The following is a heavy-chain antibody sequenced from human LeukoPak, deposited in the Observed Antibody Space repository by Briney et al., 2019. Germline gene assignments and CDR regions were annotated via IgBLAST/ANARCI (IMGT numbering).Heavy chain of an antibody. J-gene: IGHJ4*02. CDR3: AKDQDPHSYGSGSYAPFDY. CDR1: GFTFSSIG. V-gene: IGHV3-21*04. D-gene: IGHD3-10*01. Sequence: GGSLRLSCAASGFTFSSIGMDWVRQAPGKGREWVSSIRSIGNYTYYRESMKGRFTTSRNNPKNSLFLQMNSLGADHPAVYYCAKDQDPHSYGSGSYAPFDYWGQGTQVTDSS. CDR2: IRSIGNYT.